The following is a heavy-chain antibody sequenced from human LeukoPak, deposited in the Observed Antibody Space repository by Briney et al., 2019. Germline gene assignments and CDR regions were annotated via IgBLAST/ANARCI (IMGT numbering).Heavy chain of an antibody. J-gene: IGHJ3*02. CDR2: INWNGGST. V-gene: IGHV3-20*04. Sequence: PGGSLRLSCVASGFTFDDYGMSWVRQAPGKGLEWVSGINWNGGSTGYADSVKGRFTISRDNAKNSLYLQMNSLRAEDTALYYCARDQLAITFGGVIVLQGAFDIWGQGTMVTVSS. CDR3: ARDQLAITFGGVIVLQGAFDI. CDR1: GFTFDDYG. D-gene: IGHD3-16*02.